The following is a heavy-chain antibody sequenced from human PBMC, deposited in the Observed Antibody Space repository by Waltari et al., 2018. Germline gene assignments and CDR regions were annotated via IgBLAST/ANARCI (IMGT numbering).Heavy chain of an antibody. V-gene: IGHV3-30*02. CDR1: GFTFSSYG. Sequence: QVQLVESGGGVVQPGGSLRLSCAASGFTFSSYGMHWVRQAPGKGLEWVAFIRYDGSNKYYADSGKCRFTISRDNSKNALYLQMNSLRAEDTAVYYCVKDPPSRYYDSSGSHYWGQGTLVTVSS. CDR3: VKDPPSRYYDSSGSHY. J-gene: IGHJ4*02. CDR2: IRYDGSNK. D-gene: IGHD3-22*01.